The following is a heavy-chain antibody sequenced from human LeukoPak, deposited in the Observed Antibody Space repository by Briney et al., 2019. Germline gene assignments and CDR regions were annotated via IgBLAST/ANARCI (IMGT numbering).Heavy chain of an antibody. V-gene: IGHV3-23*01. J-gene: IGHJ4*02. Sequence: GGSLRLSCAASGFTFTNYGMSWVRQAPGKGLEWVSTISGSGGSTYYADSMKGRFTISRDNSKNTLYLQMNSLRAEDTAVYYCAKTLGYCSGGSCYSGVIDYWGQGTLVTVSS. CDR3: AKTLGYCSGGSCYSGVIDY. D-gene: IGHD2-15*01. CDR1: GFTFTNYG. CDR2: ISGSGGST.